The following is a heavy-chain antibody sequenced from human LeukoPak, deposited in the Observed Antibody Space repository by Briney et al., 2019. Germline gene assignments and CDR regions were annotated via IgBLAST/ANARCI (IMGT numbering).Heavy chain of an antibody. CDR1: GYSISSGYY. CDR3: ARGTYYDSSGYFNDAFDI. J-gene: IGHJ3*02. V-gene: IGHV4-38-2*01. CDR2: IYHSGST. D-gene: IGHD3-22*01. Sequence: SETLSLTCAVSGYSISSGYYWGWIRQPPGKGLEWIGSIYHSGSTYYNPSLKSRVTISVDTSKNQFSLKLSSVTAADTAVYYCARGTYYDSSGYFNDAFDIWGQGTMVTVSS.